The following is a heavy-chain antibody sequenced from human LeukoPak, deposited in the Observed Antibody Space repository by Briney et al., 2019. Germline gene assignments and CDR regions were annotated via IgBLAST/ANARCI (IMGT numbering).Heavy chain of an antibody. CDR1: AVSISGSY. CDR2: IYYSGNT. J-gene: IGHJ4*02. V-gene: IGHV4-59*01. CDR3: CGAKLTYYYDGNGYYFDS. D-gene: IGHD3-22*01. Sequence: PSETLSLTCSVSAVSISGSYWTWIRQSPGKGLEWIGYIYYSGNTNYNPSLKRRGTISVDTSYKQFSLKLRSVTAADEAVYYCCGAKLTYYYDGNGYYFDSWGQGPLVTVSS.